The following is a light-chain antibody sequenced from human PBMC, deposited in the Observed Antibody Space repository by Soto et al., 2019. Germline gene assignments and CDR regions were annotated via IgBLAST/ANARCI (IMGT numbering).Light chain of an antibody. CDR3: HQYNKWTRT. CDR2: GXA. V-gene: IGKV3-15*01. Sequence: VLTQGTSSLSVSPGERATLACMARHAIXNNVAWYQLKDGQVPRLLXAGXATSAADFPARXSGGGSVTEFTRTISSLQSDDCAAYYWHQYNKWTRTFGQGTRLEIK. CDR1: HAIXNN. J-gene: IGKJ5*01.